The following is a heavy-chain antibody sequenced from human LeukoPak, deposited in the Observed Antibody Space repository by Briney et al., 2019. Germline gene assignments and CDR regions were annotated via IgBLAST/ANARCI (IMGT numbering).Heavy chain of an antibody. V-gene: IGHV1-18*01. CDR1: GYTFTSYG. CDR3: ARDNDSRDPPHFDY. J-gene: IGHJ4*02. CDR2: ISAYNGNT. Sequence: GASVKVSCKASGYTFTSYGISWVRQAPGQGLEWMGWISAYNGNTNYAQKLQGRVTMTTDTSTSTAYMELSSLRSEDTALYYCARDNDSRDPPHFDYWGQGTLVTVSS. D-gene: IGHD3-16*01.